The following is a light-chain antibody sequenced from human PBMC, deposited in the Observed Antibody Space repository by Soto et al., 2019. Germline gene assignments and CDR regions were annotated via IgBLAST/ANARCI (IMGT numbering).Light chain of an antibody. Sequence: ILMTQSPATVSVSPGKSATLSCRASQNIYYNVAWYQQRPGQAPRLLIYRASTRATGVPARLSGSGSGTEFTLTISSLQPEDFTVYSCLQYHNLWAFGQGTKVEI. V-gene: IGKV3-15*01. CDR3: LQYHNLWA. CDR2: RAS. CDR1: QNIYYN. J-gene: IGKJ1*01.